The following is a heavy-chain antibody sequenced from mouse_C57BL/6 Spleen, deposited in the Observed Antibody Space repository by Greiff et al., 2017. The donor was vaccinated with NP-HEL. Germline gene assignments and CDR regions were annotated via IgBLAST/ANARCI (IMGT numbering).Heavy chain of an antibody. CDR1: GYAFTNYL. J-gene: IGHJ1*03. CDR2: INPGSGGT. CDR3: ARGTYYGSSYLYWYFDV. V-gene: IGHV1-54*01. D-gene: IGHD1-1*01. Sequence: QVQLKESGAELVRPGTSVKVSCKASGYAFTNYLIEWVKQRPGQGLEWIGVINPGSGGTNYNEKFKGKATLTADKSSSTAYMQLSSLTSEDSAVYFCARGTYYGSSYLYWYFDVWGTGTTVTVSS.